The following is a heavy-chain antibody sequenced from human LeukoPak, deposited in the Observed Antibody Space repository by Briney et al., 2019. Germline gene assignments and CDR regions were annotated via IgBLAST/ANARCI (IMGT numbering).Heavy chain of an antibody. Sequence: SETLSLTCTVSGDSVNSRTFYWGWIRQAPGKGLEWIGSIYYSGSTYYNPSLKSRVTISLDTSKNHFSLRLSSVTAADTAVYYCARHRLTVVTLPFDSWGPGTLVTVSS. CDR3: ARHRLTVVTLPFDS. CDR1: GDSVNSRTFY. CDR2: IYYSGST. D-gene: IGHD4-23*01. V-gene: IGHV4-39*01. J-gene: IGHJ4*02.